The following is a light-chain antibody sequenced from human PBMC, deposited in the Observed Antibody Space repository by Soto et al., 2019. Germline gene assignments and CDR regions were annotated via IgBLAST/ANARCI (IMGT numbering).Light chain of an antibody. V-gene: IGKV1-39*01. Sequence: DIQMTQSPSSLSASVGDRVIITCRASQSISTYVNWYQKKPGKGPELLIYAASTLQSGVPSRFSGSGSRTDFTLTISSLQPGDFETYYCQQSYSIPWTFGQGTTVEI. J-gene: IGKJ1*01. CDR1: QSISTY. CDR2: AAS. CDR3: QQSYSIPWT.